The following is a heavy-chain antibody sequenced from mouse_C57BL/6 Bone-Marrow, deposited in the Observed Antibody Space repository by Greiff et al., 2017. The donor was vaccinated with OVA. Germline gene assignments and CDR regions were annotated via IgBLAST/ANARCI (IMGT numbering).Heavy chain of an antibody. V-gene: IGHV3-6*01. CDR3: ARAPGY. CDR2: ISYDGSN. Sequence: DVKLQESGPGLVKPSQSLSLTCSVTGYSITSGYYWNWIRQFPGNKLEWMGYISYDGSNNYNPSLKNRISITRDTSKNQFFLKLNSVTTEDTATYYCARAPGYWGQGTSVTVSS. CDR1: GYSITSGYY. J-gene: IGHJ4*01.